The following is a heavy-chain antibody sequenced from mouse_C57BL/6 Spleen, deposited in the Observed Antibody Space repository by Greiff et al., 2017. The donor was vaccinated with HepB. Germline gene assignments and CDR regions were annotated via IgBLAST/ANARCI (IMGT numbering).Heavy chain of an antibody. V-gene: IGHV1-82*01. CDR3: ARFDGYYPSWFAY. CDR2: IYPGDGDT. Sequence: VQLQESGPELVKPGASVKISCKASGYAFSSSWMNWVKQRPGKGLEWIGRIYPGDGDTNYNGKFKGKATLTADKSSSTAYMQLSSLTSEDSAVYFCARFDGYYPSWFAYWGQGTLVTVSA. J-gene: IGHJ3*01. D-gene: IGHD2-3*01. CDR1: GYAFSSSW.